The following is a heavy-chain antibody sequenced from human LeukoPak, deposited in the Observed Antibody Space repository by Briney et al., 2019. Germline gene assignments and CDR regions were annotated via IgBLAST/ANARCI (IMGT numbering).Heavy chain of an antibody. CDR1: GLTVSSY. CDR3: ARESAPGYIDY. D-gene: IGHD6-13*01. CDR2: IYSYGTT. J-gene: IGHJ4*02. V-gene: IGHV3-66*01. Sequence: GGSLRLSCAASGLTVSSYMSWVRQAPGKGLEWVSVIYSYGTTYYADSVKGRFTISRDNSKNTVFLQMNSLRVEDTAVYYCARESAPGYIDYWGQGTLVTVSS.